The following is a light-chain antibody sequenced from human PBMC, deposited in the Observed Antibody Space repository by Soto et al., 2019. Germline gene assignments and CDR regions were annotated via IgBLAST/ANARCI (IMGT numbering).Light chain of an antibody. Sequence: VWTQSPIPLSLSPWDIATLVCRASQSVSSSYLACYQQKPGQAPRLLIYDASSRATGIADRFSGSGSGTDFTITISRLEPEDFAVFYCQQYGSSPLTFGGGTKVDIK. CDR3: QQYGSSPLT. CDR1: QSVSSSY. CDR2: DAS. V-gene: IGKV3-20*01. J-gene: IGKJ4*01.